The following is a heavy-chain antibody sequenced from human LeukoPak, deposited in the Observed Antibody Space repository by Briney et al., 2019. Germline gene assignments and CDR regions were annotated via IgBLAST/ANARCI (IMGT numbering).Heavy chain of an antibody. D-gene: IGHD4-17*01. CDR1: GFTLSSYT. J-gene: IGHJ5*02. CDR3: ARATVTRWFDP. Sequence: PGGSLRLSCTASGFTLSSYTMSWVRQAPGKGLEWVAVIWYGGTNKYYADSVKGRFTISRDNSKNTLYLQMNSLRAEDTAVYYCARATVTRWFDPWGQGTLVTVSS. CDR2: IWYGGTNK. V-gene: IGHV3-33*08.